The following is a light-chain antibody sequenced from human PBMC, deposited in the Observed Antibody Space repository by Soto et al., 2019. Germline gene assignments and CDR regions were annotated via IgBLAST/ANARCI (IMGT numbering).Light chain of an antibody. CDR3: QQYNSYSET. J-gene: IGKJ1*01. CDR1: QSISSW. V-gene: IGKV1-5*01. CDR2: DAS. Sequence: DIQMPQSPSTLSASVGDRSPITCRASQSISSWLAWYQQKPGKATKLLIYDASSLESGVPSRFSGSGSGTEFTLTTSSLQPDDFATYYCQQYNSYSETFGQGTKVDI.